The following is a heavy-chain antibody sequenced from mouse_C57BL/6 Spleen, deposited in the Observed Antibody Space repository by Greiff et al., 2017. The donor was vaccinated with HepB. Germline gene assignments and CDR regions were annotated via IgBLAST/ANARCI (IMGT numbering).Heavy chain of an antibody. CDR3: TDYDGFAY. J-gene: IGHJ3*01. V-gene: IGHV14-4*01. CDR1: GFNIKDDY. CDR2: IDPENGDT. Sequence: EVQLQQSGAELVRPGASVKLSCTASGFNIKDDYMHWVKQRPEQGLEWIGWIDPENGDTEYASKFQGKATITADTSSNTAYLQLSSLTSEDTAVYYGTDYDGFAYWGQGTLVTVSA. D-gene: IGHD2-3*01.